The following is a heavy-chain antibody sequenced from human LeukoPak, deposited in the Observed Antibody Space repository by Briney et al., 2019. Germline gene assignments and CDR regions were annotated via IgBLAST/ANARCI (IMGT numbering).Heavy chain of an antibody. V-gene: IGHV1-46*01. CDR1: GYIFTTYY. CDR3: ARAVDSSGYYPHNWFDP. Sequence: ASVKVSCKASGYIFTTYYIHWVRQAPGQGLEWMGIINLSDGSTSYAQKFQGRVTMIRDTSTSTVYMELSSLRSEDTAVYYCARAVDSSGYYPHNWFDPWGQGTLVTVSS. D-gene: IGHD3-22*01. J-gene: IGHJ5*02. CDR2: INLSDGST.